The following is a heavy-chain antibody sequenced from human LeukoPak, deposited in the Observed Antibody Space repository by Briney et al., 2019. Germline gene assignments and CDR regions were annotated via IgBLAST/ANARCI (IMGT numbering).Heavy chain of an antibody. CDR1: GFTVSSNY. CDR3: AREKSL. V-gene: IGHV3-53*01. Sequence: GGSLRLSCTASGFTVSSNYMSWVRQAPGKGLEWVSLIYSAGGTYYSDSVKGRFTISRDNSKNTVYLQMNSLRAEDTAVYYCAREKSLWGQGTLVTVSS. CDR2: IYSAGGT. J-gene: IGHJ4*02.